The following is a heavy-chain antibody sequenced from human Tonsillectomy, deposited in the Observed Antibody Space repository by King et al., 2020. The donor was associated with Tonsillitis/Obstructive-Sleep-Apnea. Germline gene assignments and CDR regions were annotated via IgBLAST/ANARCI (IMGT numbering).Heavy chain of an antibody. CDR2: IDPSDSYT. CDR1: GYSFTSYW. D-gene: IGHD3-9*01. CDR3: ASPNNYDIYGMDV. J-gene: IGHJ6*02. Sequence: DVQLVESGAEVKKPGESLRISCQGSGYSFTSYWINWVRQMPGKGLEWMGRIDPSDSYTNYSPSFQGHLTISADKSISTAYLQWSSLKASDTAMYYCASPNNYDIYGMDVWGQGTTVTVSS. V-gene: IGHV5-10-1*03.